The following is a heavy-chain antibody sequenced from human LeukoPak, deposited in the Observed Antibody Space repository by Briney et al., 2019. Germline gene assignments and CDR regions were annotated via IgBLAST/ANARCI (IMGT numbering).Heavy chain of an antibody. J-gene: IGHJ4*02. CDR3: ARGPPYIVVVTAIGFFDY. V-gene: IGHV4-34*01. Sequence: SETLSLTCAVYGGSFSGSWIRQPPGKGLEWIGEINHSGSTNYNPSLKSRVTISVDTSKNQFSLKLISVTAADTAVYYCARGPPYIVVVTAIGFFDYWGQGTLATVSS. CDR1: GGSFSG. CDR2: INHSGST. D-gene: IGHD2-21*02.